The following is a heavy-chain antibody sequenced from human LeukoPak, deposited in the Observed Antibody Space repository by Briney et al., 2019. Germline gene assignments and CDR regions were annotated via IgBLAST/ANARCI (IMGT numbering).Heavy chain of an antibody. J-gene: IGHJ4*02. CDR1: GYTFTRYY. CDR3: ARGEAAAKF. D-gene: IGHD6-13*01. V-gene: IGHV1-46*01. CDR2: INPSGGST. Sequence: GASVKVSCKAFGYTFTRYYMHWVRQALGQGLDWMGIINPSGGSTSYAQKFQGRVTMTRDMSTSTVYMELSSLRSEDTAVYYCARGEAAAKFWGQGTLVTVSS.